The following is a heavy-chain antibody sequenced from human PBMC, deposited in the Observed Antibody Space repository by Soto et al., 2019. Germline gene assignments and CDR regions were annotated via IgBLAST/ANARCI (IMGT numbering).Heavy chain of an antibody. D-gene: IGHD3-10*01. CDR1: GASISSSNW. V-gene: IGHV4-4*02. J-gene: IGHJ5*02. Sequence: QVQLQESGPGLVKPSGTLSLTCAVSGASISSSNWWSGVRQPPGKGLEWIGEIYHSGSTTYNPSLKSRVTISVDKSKSQFSLKLSSVTAADTAVYYCARVSYYYGSGYPGFDPWGQGNLVTVSS. CDR3: ARVSYYYGSGYPGFDP. CDR2: IYHSGST.